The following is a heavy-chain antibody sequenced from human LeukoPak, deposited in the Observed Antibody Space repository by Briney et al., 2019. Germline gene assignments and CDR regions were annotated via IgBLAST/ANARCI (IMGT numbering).Heavy chain of an antibody. V-gene: IGHV3-48*01. D-gene: IGHD3-9*01. CDR3: VRDADCYNAGCHYHGVY. CDR2: ISSSSSTI. J-gene: IGHJ4*02. CDR1: GFTFSSYS. Sequence: GGSLRLSCAASGFTFSSYSMNWVRQAPGKGLEWVSYISSSSSTIYYADSVKGRFTISRDNAKNSLYLQMNSLRAEDTAVYYCVRDADCYNAGCHYHGVYWGQGTLVSVSS.